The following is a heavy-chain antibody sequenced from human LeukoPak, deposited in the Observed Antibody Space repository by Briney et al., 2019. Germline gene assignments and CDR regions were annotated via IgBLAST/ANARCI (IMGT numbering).Heavy chain of an antibody. Sequence: PGGSLRLSCAASGFTFSSYSMNWVRQAPGKGLEWVSPISSSSSYIYYADSVKGRFTISRDNAKNSLYLQMNSLRAEDTAVYYCAKDLRITMIVVVPYFDYWGQGTLVTVSS. CDR1: GFTFSSYS. CDR2: ISSSSSYI. J-gene: IGHJ4*02. CDR3: AKDLRITMIVVVPYFDY. V-gene: IGHV3-21*04. D-gene: IGHD3-22*01.